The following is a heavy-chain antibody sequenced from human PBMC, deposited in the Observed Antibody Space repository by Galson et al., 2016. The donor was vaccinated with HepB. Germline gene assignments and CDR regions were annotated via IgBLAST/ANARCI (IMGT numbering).Heavy chain of an antibody. J-gene: IGHJ5*02. CDR3: ARLGPSGWYEGWFDP. V-gene: IGHV2-26*01. Sequence: PALVKPTQTLTLTCTVSGFLLSNVKMGVSWIRQPPGKALEWLAHIFSGDEKYYNASLRSRLTIPKDISKSQVVLTMTNMDPVDAGTYYCARLGPSGWYEGWFDPWGQGTLVTVSS. CDR1: GFLLSNVKMG. CDR2: IFSGDEK. D-gene: IGHD6-19*01.